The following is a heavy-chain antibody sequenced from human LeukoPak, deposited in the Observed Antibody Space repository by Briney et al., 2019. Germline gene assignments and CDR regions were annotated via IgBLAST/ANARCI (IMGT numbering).Heavy chain of an antibody. Sequence: ASVKVSCKASGYTFTSYYMHWVRQAPGQGLEWMGIINPSGGSTSYAQKFQGRVTMTRDTSTSTVYMELSSLRSEDTAVYYCAREAPSGLRFLEWLSHLDYWGQGTLVTVSS. CDR2: INPSGGST. J-gene: IGHJ4*02. CDR3: AREAPSGLRFLEWLSHLDY. CDR1: GYTFTSYY. V-gene: IGHV1-46*01. D-gene: IGHD3-3*01.